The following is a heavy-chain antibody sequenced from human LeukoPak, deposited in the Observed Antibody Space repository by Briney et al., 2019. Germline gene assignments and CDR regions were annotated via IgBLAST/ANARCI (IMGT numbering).Heavy chain of an antibody. V-gene: IGHV1-2*04. CDR1: GYTFTSYD. Sequence: ASVKVSCKASGYTFTSYDINWVRQAPGQGLEWMGWINPNSGGTNYAQKFQGWVTMTRDTSISTAYMELSRLRSDDTAVYYCARGTYYYDSSGYYYDGPFDYWGQGTLVTVSS. D-gene: IGHD3-22*01. CDR2: INPNSGGT. CDR3: ARGTYYYDSSGYYYDGPFDY. J-gene: IGHJ4*02.